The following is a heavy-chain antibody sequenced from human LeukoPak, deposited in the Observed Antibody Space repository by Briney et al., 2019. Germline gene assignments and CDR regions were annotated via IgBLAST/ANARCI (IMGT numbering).Heavy chain of an antibody. CDR3: AKAARSDGSYSFLRLDY. CDR2: ISGSGGST. CDR1: GFTFSSYA. Sequence: GGSLRLSCAASGFTFSSYAMSWVRQAPGKGLEWASAISGSGGSTYYADSVKGRFTISRDNSKNTLYLQMNSLRAEDTAVYYCAKAARSDGSYSFLRLDYWGQGTLVTVSS. V-gene: IGHV3-23*01. D-gene: IGHD1-26*01. J-gene: IGHJ4*02.